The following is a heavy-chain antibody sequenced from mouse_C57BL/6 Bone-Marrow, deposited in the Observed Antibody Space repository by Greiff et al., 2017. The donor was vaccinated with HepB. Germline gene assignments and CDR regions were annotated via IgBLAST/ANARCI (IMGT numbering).Heavy chain of an antibody. D-gene: IGHD1-1*01. J-gene: IGHJ3*01. CDR3: ARSWYYYGSFFAY. Sequence: QVQLQQPGAELVKPGASVKLSCKASGYTFTSYWMHWVKQRPGQGLEWIGMIHPNSGSTNYNEKFKSKATLTVDKSSSTAYMQLSSLTSEDSAVYYCARSWYYYGSFFAYWGQGTLVTVSA. V-gene: IGHV1-64*01. CDR2: IHPNSGST. CDR1: GYTFTSYW.